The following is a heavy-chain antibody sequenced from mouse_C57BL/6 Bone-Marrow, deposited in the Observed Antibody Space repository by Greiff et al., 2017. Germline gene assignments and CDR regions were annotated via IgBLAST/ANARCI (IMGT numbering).Heavy chain of an antibody. V-gene: IGHV1-69*01. CDR1: GYTFTSYW. CDR3: AVDRGYAMDY. J-gene: IGHJ4*01. Sequence: VKLQESGAELVMPGASVKLSCKASGYTFTSYWMHWVKQRPGQGLEWIGEIDPSDSYTNYNQKFKGKSTLTVDKSSSTAYMQLSSLTSEDSAVYYCAVDRGYAMDYWGQGTSVTGSS. D-gene: IGHD3-2*01. CDR2: IDPSDSYT.